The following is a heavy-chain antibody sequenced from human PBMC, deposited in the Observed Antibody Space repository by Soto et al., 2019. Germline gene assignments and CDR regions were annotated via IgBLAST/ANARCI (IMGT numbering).Heavy chain of an antibody. V-gene: IGHV4-39*07. CDR3: ARDYYDSSGYYLDAFDI. J-gene: IGHJ3*02. Sequence: SETLSLTCTVSGGSISSYYWGWIRQPPGKGLEWIGSIYYSGSTYYNPSLKSRVTISVDKSKNQFSLKLSSVTAADTAVYYCARDYYDSSGYYLDAFDIWGQGTMVTVSS. CDR2: IYYSGST. CDR1: GGSISSYY. D-gene: IGHD3-22*01.